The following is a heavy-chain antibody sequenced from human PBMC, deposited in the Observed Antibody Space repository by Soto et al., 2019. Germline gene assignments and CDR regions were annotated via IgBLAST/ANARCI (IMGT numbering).Heavy chain of an antibody. CDR2: IIPISGTT. D-gene: IGHD2-15*01. CDR3: AVVVAASQHYGMDV. Sequence: GASVKVSCKASGDSFSSYAISWVRQAPGQGLEWMGGIIPISGTTNYAQKFQGRVTITADTSTSTAYMELSSLRSEDTAVYYCAVVVAASQHYGMDVWGQGTTVTVSS. J-gene: IGHJ6*02. CDR1: GDSFSSYA. V-gene: IGHV1-69*06.